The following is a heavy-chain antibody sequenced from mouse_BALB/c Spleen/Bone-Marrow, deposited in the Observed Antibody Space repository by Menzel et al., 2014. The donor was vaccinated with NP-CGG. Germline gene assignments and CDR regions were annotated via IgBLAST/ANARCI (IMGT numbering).Heavy chain of an antibody. CDR3: ARDYYGSLYAMDY. D-gene: IGHD1-1*01. V-gene: IGHV2-9*02. J-gene: IGHJ4*01. CDR2: IWAGGST. Sequence: VQRVESGPGLVAPSQSLSITCTVSGFSLTSYGVHWVRQPPGKGLEWLGVIWAGGSTNYNSALMSRLSISKDNSKSQVFLKMSSLQTDDTAMYYCARDYYGSLYAMDYWGQGTSVTVSS. CDR1: GFSLTSYG.